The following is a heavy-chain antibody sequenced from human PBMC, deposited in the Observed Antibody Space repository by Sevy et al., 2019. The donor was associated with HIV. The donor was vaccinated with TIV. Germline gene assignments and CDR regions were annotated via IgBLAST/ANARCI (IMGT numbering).Heavy chain of an antibody. D-gene: IGHD3-22*01. J-gene: IGHJ3*02. CDR3: ARNSVRSSGRRLEAFDI. V-gene: IGHV4-28*01. Sequence: SETLSLTCTVSGYSISSSNWRGWIRQPPGKGLEWIGYIYYSGRTYHNPSLKSRVSMSVDTSKNQFSLKLSSVTAVDTAVYYCARNSVRSSGRRLEAFDIWGQGTMVTVSS. CDR2: IYYSGRT. CDR1: GYSISSSNW.